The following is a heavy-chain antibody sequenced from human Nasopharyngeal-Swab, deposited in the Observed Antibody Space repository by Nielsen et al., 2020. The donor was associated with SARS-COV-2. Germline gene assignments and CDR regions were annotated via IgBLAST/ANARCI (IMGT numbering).Heavy chain of an antibody. J-gene: IGHJ6*02. D-gene: IGHD2-2*01. CDR1: GGTFSSYV. Sequence: SVKVSCKASGGTFSSYVISWVRQAPGQGLEWMGRIIPILGIANYAQRFQGRVTITADKSTSTAYMELSSLRSEDTAVYYCARVIVVVPAAHDDYYYYYGMDVWGQGTTVTVSS. CDR2: IIPILGIA. V-gene: IGHV1-69*04. CDR3: ARVIVVVPAAHDDYYYYYGMDV.